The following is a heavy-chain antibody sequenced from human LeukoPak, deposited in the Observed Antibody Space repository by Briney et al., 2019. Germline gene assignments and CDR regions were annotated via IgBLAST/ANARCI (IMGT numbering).Heavy chain of an antibody. V-gene: IGHV3-74*01. CDR3: ARDPMDYGGNLLDY. Sequence: PGGSLRLSCAASGFTFSSYWMHWVRQAPGKGLVWVSRINSDGSSTSYADSVKGRFTISRDNVKNTLYLQMNSLRAEDTAVYYCARDPMDYGGNLLDYWGQGTLVTVSS. CDR1: GFTFSSYW. CDR2: INSDGSST. D-gene: IGHD4-23*01. J-gene: IGHJ4*02.